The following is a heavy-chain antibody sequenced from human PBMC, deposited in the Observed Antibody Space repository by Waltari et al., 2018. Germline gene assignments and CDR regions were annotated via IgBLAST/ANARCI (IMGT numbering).Heavy chain of an antibody. CDR2: IYHSGST. D-gene: IGHD3-10*01. J-gene: IGHJ4*02. CDR3: ARARGSGSYYIFYFDY. Sequence: QVQLQESGPGLVKPSETLSLTCAVSGYSISSGYYWGWIRQPPGKGLYWIGSIYHSGSTNYNPSLKSRGNISVDTSKNQFSLKRRSVTAADTAVYYCARARGSGSYYIFYFDYWGQGTLVTVAS. V-gene: IGHV4-38-2*01. CDR1: GYSISSGYY.